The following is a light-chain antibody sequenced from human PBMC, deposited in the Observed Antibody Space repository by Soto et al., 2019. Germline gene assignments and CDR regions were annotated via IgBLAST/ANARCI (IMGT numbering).Light chain of an antibody. CDR1: QRVSSY. V-gene: IGKV3-11*01. CDR3: QQRSNWPPT. Sequence: EIVLTQSPATLSLSPGERATLSCRASQRVSSYLAWYQQKPGQAPRLLIYDASNRATGIPARFSGSGSGTDFTLTISSLEPEDFAVYYCQQRSNWPPTCGQGTKVEIK. CDR2: DAS. J-gene: IGKJ1*01.